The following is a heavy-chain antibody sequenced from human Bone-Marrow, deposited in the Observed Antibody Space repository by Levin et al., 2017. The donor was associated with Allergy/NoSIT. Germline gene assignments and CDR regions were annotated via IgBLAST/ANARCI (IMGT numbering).Heavy chain of an antibody. Sequence: PRASVKVSCKASGYTFTGYYMHWVRQAPGQGLEWMGWINPNSGGTNYAQKFQGRVTMTRDTSISTAYMELSRLRSDDTAVYYCARVIHMYSSSWFRTLDYWGQGTLVTVSS. J-gene: IGHJ4*02. V-gene: IGHV1-2*02. CDR1: GYTFTGYY. D-gene: IGHD6-13*01. CDR3: ARVIHMYSSSWFRTLDY. CDR2: INPNSGGT.